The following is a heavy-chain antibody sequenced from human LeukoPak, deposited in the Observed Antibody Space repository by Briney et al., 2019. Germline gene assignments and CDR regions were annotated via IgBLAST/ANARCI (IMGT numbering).Heavy chain of an antibody. D-gene: IGHD1-26*01. CDR1: GFAFSSYA. Sequence: GGSLRLSCAASGFAFSSYAMHWVRQAPGKGLEWVAVISYDGSNKYYADSVKGRFTISRDNSKNTLYLQMNSLRAEDTAVYYCARDLVGAHHRYYFDYWGQGTLVTVSS. J-gene: IGHJ4*02. CDR2: ISYDGSNK. CDR3: ARDLVGAHHRYYFDY. V-gene: IGHV3-30-3*01.